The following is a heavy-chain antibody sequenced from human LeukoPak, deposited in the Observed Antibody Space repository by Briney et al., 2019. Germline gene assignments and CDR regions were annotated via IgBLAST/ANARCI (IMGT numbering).Heavy chain of an antibody. CDR2: ISAYNGNT. J-gene: IGHJ6*02. V-gene: IGHV1-18*01. D-gene: IGHD3-22*01. CDR1: GYTFTSYG. Sequence: ASVKVSCKASGYTFTSYGISWVRQAPGQGLEWMGWISAYNGNTNYAQKLQGRVTMTTDTSTSTAYMELRSLRSDDTAVYYCARVDRNDYYDSSGYYYGYYYYGMDVWGQGTTVTVSS. CDR3: ARVDRNDYYDSSGYYYGYYYYGMDV.